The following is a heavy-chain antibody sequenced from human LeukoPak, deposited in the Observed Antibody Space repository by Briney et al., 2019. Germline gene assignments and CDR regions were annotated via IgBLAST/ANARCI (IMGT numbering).Heavy chain of an antibody. D-gene: IGHD3-3*01. V-gene: IGHV4-31*03. J-gene: IGHJ6*02. CDR3: ARGTIFGVVMAYYGMDV. CDR2: IYYSGST. CDR1: GGSISSGGYY. Sequence: SQTLPLTCTVSGGSISSGGYYWSWIRQHPGKGLEWIGYIYYSGSTYYNPSLKSRVTISVDTSKNQFSLKLSSVTAADTAVYYCARGTIFGVVMAYYGMDVWGQGTTVTVSS.